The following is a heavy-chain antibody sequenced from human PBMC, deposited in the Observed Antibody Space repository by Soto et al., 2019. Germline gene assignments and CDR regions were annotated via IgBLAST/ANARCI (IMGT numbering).Heavy chain of an antibody. J-gene: IGHJ4*02. D-gene: IGHD6-6*01. CDR2: ISSSSSYI. CDR3: ARDQGNSYDY. V-gene: IGHV3-21*01. Sequence: EVQLVESGGGLVKPGGSLRLSCAASGFTFSSYSLNWVRQAPGKGLEWVSYISSSSSYIDYEDSVRGRFTISRDNAKKSLYLQMNSLRADDTAVYYCARDQGNSYDYWGQGTLVTVSS. CDR1: GFTFSSYS.